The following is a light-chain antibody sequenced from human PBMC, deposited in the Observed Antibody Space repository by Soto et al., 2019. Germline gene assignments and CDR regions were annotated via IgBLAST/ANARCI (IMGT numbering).Light chain of an antibody. CDR2: STS. CDR3: AAWDDRLDVYV. V-gene: IGLV1-44*01. J-gene: IGLJ1*01. Sequence: QSVLAQPPSASGTPGQIVAISCSGSSSNIGSNTVTWYQQLPATAPKLLIYSTSQRSSGVPGRFSGSKSGASASLSISGLQSEDEADYYCAAWDDRLDVYVFGTGTKVTV. CDR1: SSNIGSNT.